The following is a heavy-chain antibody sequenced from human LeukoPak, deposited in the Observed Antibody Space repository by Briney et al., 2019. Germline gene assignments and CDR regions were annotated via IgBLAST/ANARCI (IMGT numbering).Heavy chain of an antibody. CDR1: GFTFSSYG. Sequence: GGSLRLPCAASGFTFSSYGMHWVRQAPGKGLEWVAFIRYDGSNKYYADSVKGRFTISRDNSKNTLYLQMNSLRAEDTAVYYCAILHDYGDYSPFDYWGQGTLVTVSS. J-gene: IGHJ4*02. D-gene: IGHD4-17*01. CDR2: IRYDGSNK. V-gene: IGHV3-30*02. CDR3: AILHDYGDYSPFDY.